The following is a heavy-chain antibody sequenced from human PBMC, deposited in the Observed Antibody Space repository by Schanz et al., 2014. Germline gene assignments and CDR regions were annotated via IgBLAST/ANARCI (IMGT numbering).Heavy chain of an antibody. D-gene: IGHD2-2*01. V-gene: IGHV3-11*01. Sequence: QVLLVESGGGLVKPGGSLRLSCSASGFTFSDSFMSWIRQTPGKGLEWLSYISSSGNIIHYADSVKGRFTISRDNAENSRYRQMTGLRAEDTAVYYCAAHETLSTTACYPSWGQGTLVAVS. CDR1: GFTFSDSF. CDR2: ISSSGNII. J-gene: IGHJ4*02. CDR3: AAHETLSTTACYPS.